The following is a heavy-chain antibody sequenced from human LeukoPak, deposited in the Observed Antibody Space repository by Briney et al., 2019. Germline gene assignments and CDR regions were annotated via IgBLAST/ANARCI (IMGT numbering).Heavy chain of an antibody. CDR1: GFXLTAYA. V-gene: IGHV3-64D*09. J-gene: IGHJ4*02. D-gene: IGHD1-26*01. Sequence: GGSLRLSCSASGFXLTAYAMHWVRQAPGKGLEYVSAITSNGVNTYHIDSVKGRSTISRDISKNTLYLQMSGLRPEDTAIYYCVASPVGAADYWGQGILVTVSS. CDR3: VASPVGAADY. CDR2: ITSNGVNT.